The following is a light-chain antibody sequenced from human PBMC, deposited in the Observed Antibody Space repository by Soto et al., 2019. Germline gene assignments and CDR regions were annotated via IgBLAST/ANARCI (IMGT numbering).Light chain of an antibody. V-gene: IGKV3-11*01. Sequence: IVLTQSPATLSLSPGERATLSCRASQSVNYYLAWYQQKPGQAPRLLIYDASNRATGIPARFSGSGSGTDFTLTSSSLEPEDCAFYYCQQRNNWPPITFGQGTRLEIK. CDR1: QSVNYY. CDR2: DAS. CDR3: QQRNNWPPIT. J-gene: IGKJ5*01.